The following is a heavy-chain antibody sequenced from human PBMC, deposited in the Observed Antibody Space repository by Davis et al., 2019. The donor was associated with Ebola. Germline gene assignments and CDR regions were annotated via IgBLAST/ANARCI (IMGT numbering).Heavy chain of an antibody. Sequence: ASVKVSCKASGNTISTYTIDWVRQAPGQGLEWMGRINPNSGGTNYAQRFQGRVTMTRDTSISTAYMELSRLTSDDTAVYYCASGTTVTTGFDNWGQGTLVTVSS. CDR3: ASGTTVTTGFDN. V-gene: IGHV1-2*06. J-gene: IGHJ4*02. CDR2: INPNSGGT. D-gene: IGHD4-17*01. CDR1: GNTISTYT.